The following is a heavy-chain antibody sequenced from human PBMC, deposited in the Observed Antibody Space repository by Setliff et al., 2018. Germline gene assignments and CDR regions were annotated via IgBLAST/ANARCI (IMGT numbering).Heavy chain of an antibody. CDR2: IHTSGST. Sequence: SETLSLTCTVSGGSISSYYWSWIRQPAGKGLEWIGRIHTSGSTNYNPSLKSRVTISVDKSKNQFSLKLSSVTAADTAVYYCARGMHPYYFDYWGQGTLVTVSS. CDR3: ARGMHPYYFDY. J-gene: IGHJ4*02. V-gene: IGHV4-4*07. CDR1: GGSISSYY.